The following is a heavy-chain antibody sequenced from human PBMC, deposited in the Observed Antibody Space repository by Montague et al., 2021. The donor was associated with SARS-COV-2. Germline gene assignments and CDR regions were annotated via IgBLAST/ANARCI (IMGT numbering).Heavy chain of an antibody. CDR3: ARDRLVKYVDYDYYYGMGV. CDR2: ISSSSSTI. Sequence: SLRLSCAASGFTFSSYSMNWVRQAPGKGLEWVSYISSSSSTIYYADSVKGRFTISRDNAKNSLYLQMNSLRAEDTAVYYCARDRLVKYVDYDYYYGMGVWGQGTTVTVSS. D-gene: IGHD6-6*01. V-gene: IGHV3-48*04. CDR1: GFTFSSYS. J-gene: IGHJ6*02.